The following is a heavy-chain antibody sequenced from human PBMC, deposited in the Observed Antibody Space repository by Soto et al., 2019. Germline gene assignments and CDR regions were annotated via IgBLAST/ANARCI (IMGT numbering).Heavy chain of an antibody. CDR1: GFSLSTIGVG. Sequence: QITLKESGPTLVKPTQPLTLTCTFSGFSLSTIGVGVGWIRHPPGKALEWLAVIYWDDSKHYSPSLKSRLTITKDTSKNPVVLTMTNMDPVDTATYYCAHKGGGDYIIDYWGQGTLVTVSS. CDR2: IYWDDSK. J-gene: IGHJ4*02. CDR3: AHKGGGDYIIDY. V-gene: IGHV2-5*02. D-gene: IGHD4-17*01.